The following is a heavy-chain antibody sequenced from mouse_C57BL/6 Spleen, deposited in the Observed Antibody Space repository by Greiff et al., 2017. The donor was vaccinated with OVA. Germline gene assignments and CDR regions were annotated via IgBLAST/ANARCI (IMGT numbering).Heavy chain of an antibody. J-gene: IGHJ4*01. V-gene: IGHV14-1*01. Sequence: EVKVEESGAELVRPGASVKLSCTASGFNIKDYYMHWVKQRPEQGLEWIGRIDPEDGDTEYAPKFQGKATMTADTSSNTAYLQLSSLTSEDTAVYYCTTDYYGSSLYAMDYWGQGTSVTVSS. D-gene: IGHD1-1*01. CDR3: TTDYYGSSLYAMDY. CDR1: GFNIKDYY. CDR2: IDPEDGDT.